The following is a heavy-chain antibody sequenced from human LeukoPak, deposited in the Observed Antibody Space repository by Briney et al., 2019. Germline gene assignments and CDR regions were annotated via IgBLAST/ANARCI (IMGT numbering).Heavy chain of an antibody. Sequence: VASVKVSCKASSGTFGSYGINWVRQAPGQGPEWMGRIIPIVNIAKSAQKFQGRVTLTADKSTTTAYMQLSGLRFDDTAVYYCATGPWCGGDCNRFGYWGQGTLVTVSS. CDR2: IIPIVNIA. J-gene: IGHJ4*02. V-gene: IGHV1-69*04. D-gene: IGHD2-21*02. CDR3: ATGPWCGGDCNRFGY. CDR1: SGTFGSYG.